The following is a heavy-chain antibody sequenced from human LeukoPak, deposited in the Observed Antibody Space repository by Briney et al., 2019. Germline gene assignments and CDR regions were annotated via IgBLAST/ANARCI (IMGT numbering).Heavy chain of an antibody. CDR3: ARDRRSGYYDFWTGYSPGAFDI. Sequence: ASVKVSCKPSEYTFTGYYIHWVRQAPGQGLEWMGWINPNSGGTNYTQKFQGRVIMTRDTSISTAYMELNRLRSDDTAVYFCARDRRSGYYDFWTGYSPGAFDIWGQGTMVTV. CDR2: INPNSGGT. V-gene: IGHV1-2*02. D-gene: IGHD3-3*01. J-gene: IGHJ3*02. CDR1: EYTFTGYY.